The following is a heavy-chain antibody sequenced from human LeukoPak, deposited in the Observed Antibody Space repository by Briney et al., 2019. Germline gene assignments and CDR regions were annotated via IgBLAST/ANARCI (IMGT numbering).Heavy chain of an antibody. Sequence: PGGSLRLSCPASGFTFRSYAMSWVRQAPGRRLEWVSAISSSSTNTYYADSVKGRFTISRDNSKNTLYLQMNSLKAEDTAVYYCAKPSSGYGSFDSWGQGTLVTVSS. CDR1: GFTFRSYA. J-gene: IGHJ4*02. CDR3: AKPSSGYGSFDS. D-gene: IGHD6-19*01. V-gene: IGHV3-23*01. CDR2: ISSSSTNT.